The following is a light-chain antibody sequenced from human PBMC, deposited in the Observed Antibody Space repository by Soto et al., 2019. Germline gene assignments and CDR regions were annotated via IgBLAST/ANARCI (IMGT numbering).Light chain of an antibody. CDR1: SSDVGNYNY. J-gene: IGLJ1*01. CDR2: DVS. V-gene: IGLV2-14*01. CDR3: SSYTSSTTPLDV. Sequence: QSALTQPASVSGSPGQSITISCTGTSSDVGNYNYVSWYQQHPGKAPKLMIFDVSNRPSGVSNRFSGSKSGNTASLTISGLPAEDEADYYCSSYTSSTTPLDVFGTGTKVTVL.